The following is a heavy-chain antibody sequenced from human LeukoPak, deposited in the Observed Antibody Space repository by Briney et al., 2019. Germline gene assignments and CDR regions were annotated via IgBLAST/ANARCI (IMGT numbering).Heavy chain of an antibody. CDR3: AKSGSSSWYLDY. D-gene: IGHD6-13*01. CDR1: GFTFSTYA. V-gene: IGHV3-23*01. J-gene: IGHJ4*02. CDR2: ISGSIDNGDNT. Sequence: GGSLRLSCAASGFTFSTYAMSWVRQAPGKGLEWVSAISGSIDNGDNTYYADSVKGQFTISRDNSKNTLYLQMNSLRAEDAAVYYCAKSGSSSWYLDYWGQGTLVTVSS.